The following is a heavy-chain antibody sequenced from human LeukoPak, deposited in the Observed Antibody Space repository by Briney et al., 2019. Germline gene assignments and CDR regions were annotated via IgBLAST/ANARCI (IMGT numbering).Heavy chain of an antibody. V-gene: IGHV3-21*01. D-gene: IGHD3-22*01. J-gene: IGHJ4*02. CDR3: ARFYDSSGYYRPWFDY. Sequence: GGSLRLSCAASGFTFSSYSMNWVRQAPGKGLEWVSSISSSSSYIYYADSVKGRFTISRDNAKNSLYLQMNSLRAEDTAVYYCARFYDSSGYYRPWFDYWGQGTLVTVSS. CDR1: GFTFSSYS. CDR2: ISSSSSYI.